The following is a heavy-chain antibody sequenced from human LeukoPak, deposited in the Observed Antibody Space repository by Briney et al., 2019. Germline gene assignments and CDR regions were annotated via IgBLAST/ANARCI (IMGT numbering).Heavy chain of an antibody. CDR3: ARDDGSYSRSPGFDY. J-gene: IGHJ4*02. CDR1: GFIFSDYY. D-gene: IGHD1-26*01. Sequence: GGSLRLSCAASGFIFSDYYMSWIRQAPGKGLEWVSYISSSGSTMYYTDSVKGRFTISRDNAKDSLYLQMNSLRAEDTAVYYCARDDGSYSRSPGFDYWGQGTLVTVSS. CDR2: ISSSGSTM. V-gene: IGHV3-11*04.